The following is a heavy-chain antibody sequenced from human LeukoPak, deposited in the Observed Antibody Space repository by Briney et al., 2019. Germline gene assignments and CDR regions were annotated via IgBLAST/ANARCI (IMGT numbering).Heavy chain of an antibody. D-gene: IGHD6-6*01. J-gene: IGHJ3*01. CDR1: GFTFSRYS. CDR2: INSDGSEG. V-gene: IGHV3-7*03. Sequence: GGSLRLSCAASGFTFSRYSMKWVRQAPGKGLEWVASINSDGSEGYYADVVKGRFTISRDNAKNSLYLQINSLRAEDTAVYYCARSSYSSSSSVWGQGTMVTVSS. CDR3: ARSSYSSSSSV.